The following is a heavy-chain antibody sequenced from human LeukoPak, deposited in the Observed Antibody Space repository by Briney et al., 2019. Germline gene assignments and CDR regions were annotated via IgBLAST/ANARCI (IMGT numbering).Heavy chain of an antibody. J-gene: IGHJ4*02. D-gene: IGHD3-16*01. CDR1: GFTFSSYG. CDR2: IRYDGSNK. Sequence: PGGSLRLSCAASGFTFSSYGMHWVRQAPGKGLEWVAFIRYDGSNKYYADSVKGRFTISRDNSKNTLYLQMNSLRAEDTAVYYCAKDGIAGMITFGGDYWGQGTLVTVSS. CDR3: AKDGIAGMITFGGDY. V-gene: IGHV3-30*02.